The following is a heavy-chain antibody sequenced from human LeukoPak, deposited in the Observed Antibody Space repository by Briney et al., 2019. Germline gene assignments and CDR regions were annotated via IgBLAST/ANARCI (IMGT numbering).Heavy chain of an antibody. CDR1: GFTFSSYW. V-gene: IGHV3-74*01. J-gene: IGHJ4*02. Sequence: AGGSLRLSCAASGFTFSSYWMHWVRQAPGKGLVWVSRINSDGSSTSYADSVKGRFTISRDNAKNTLYLQMNSLRAEDTAVYYCARDRAYDSSGYYYGTDYWGQGTLVTVSS. D-gene: IGHD3-22*01. CDR2: INSDGSST. CDR3: ARDRAYDSSGYYYGTDY.